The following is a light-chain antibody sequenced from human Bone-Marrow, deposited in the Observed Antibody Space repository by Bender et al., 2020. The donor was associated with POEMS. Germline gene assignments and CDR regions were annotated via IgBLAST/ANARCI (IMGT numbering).Light chain of an antibody. CDR2: GVH. V-gene: IGLV2-14*03. CDR1: DSDIGGYDY. Sequence: QSALTQPASVSGSPGQSITISCSGSDSDIGGYDYVSWYQHYPGQAPKLLIFGVHTRPSGVSQRFSGSKSGTTASLIISGLQPEDDADYYCTSRSSAFTLLFGGGTKLTVL. J-gene: IGLJ3*02. CDR3: TSRSSAFTLL.